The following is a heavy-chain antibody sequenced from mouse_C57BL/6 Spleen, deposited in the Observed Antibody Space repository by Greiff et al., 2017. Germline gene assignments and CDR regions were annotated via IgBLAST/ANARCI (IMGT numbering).Heavy chain of an antibody. D-gene: IGHD1-1*01. CDR3: ARRFTTVVAHFDY. CDR1: GYTFTSYW. Sequence: VQLQQPGAELVRPGSSVKLSCKASGYTFTSYWMDWVKQRPGQGLEWIGNIYPSDSETHYNQKFKDKATLTVDKSSSTAYMQLSSLTSEDSAVYYCARRFTTVVAHFDYWGQGTTLTVSS. J-gene: IGHJ2*01. V-gene: IGHV1-61*01. CDR2: IYPSDSET.